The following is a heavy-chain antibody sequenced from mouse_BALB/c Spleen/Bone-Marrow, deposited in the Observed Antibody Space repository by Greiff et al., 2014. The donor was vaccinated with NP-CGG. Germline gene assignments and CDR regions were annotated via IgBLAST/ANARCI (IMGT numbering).Heavy chain of an antibody. CDR1: GYTFTSYY. J-gene: IGHJ4*01. V-gene: IGHV1S56*01. CDR2: IYPGNVNT. CDR3: ARRKWAMDY. Sequence: VQLQQSGPELVKPGASVRISCKASGYTFTSYYIHWVKQRPGQGLEWIGWIYPGNVNTKYNEKFKVKATLTADKSSSTAYMQLSSLTAEDSAVYCCARRKWAMDYWGQGTSVTVSS. D-gene: IGHD1-3*01.